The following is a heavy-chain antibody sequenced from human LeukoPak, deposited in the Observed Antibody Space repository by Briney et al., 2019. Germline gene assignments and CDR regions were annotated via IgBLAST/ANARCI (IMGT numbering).Heavy chain of an antibody. J-gene: IGHJ6*02. CDR2: ISYDGSNK. CDR3: ARGAPAAVYYYYYGMDV. Sequence: PGGSLRLSCAASGFTFSSYAMHWVRQAPGKGLEWVAVISYDGSNKYYADSVKGRFTISRDNSKNTLYLQMNSLRAEDTAVYYCARGAPAAVYYYYYGMDVWGQGTTVTVSS. V-gene: IGHV3-30*04. CDR1: GFTFSSYA. D-gene: IGHD2-2*01.